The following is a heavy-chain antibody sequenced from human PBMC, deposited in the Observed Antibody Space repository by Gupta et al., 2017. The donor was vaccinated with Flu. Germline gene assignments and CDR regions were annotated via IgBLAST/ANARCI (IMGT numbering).Heavy chain of an antibody. V-gene: IGHV3-30*18. CDR2: ISYDGSNK. CDR1: GFTFSSYG. CDR3: AKIFPFVSAEDY. D-gene: IGHD6-6*01. Sequence: QVQLVESGGGVVQPGRSLRLSCAASGFTFSSYGMHWVRQAPGKGLEWVAVISYDGSNKYYADSVKGRFTISRDNSKNTLYLQMNSLRAEDTAVYYCAKIFPFVSAEDYWGQGTLVTVSS. J-gene: IGHJ4*02.